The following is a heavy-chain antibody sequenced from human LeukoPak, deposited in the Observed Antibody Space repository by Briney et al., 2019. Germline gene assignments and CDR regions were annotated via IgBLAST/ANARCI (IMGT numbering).Heavy chain of an antibody. Sequence: GGSLRLSRTASVFKFDDYGMTGVRPAPGRGLEGVSDINWNGDSRGYAQSVRGRFTIYRDNSKNSLYLQMNSLRVEDTAFYYCARDDLLHRNWFYPWGQGTLVTVSS. V-gene: IGHV3-20*04. D-gene: IGHD3-22*01. CDR2: INWNGDSR. CDR3: ARDDLLHRNWFYP. J-gene: IGHJ5*02. CDR1: VFKFDDYG.